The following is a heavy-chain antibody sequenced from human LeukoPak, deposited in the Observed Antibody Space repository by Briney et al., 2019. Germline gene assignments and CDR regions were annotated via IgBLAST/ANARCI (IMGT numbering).Heavy chain of an antibody. V-gene: IGHV4-34*01. D-gene: IGHD3-3*01. CDR3: ARGRKYYDFWSGYYNRWWFDP. J-gene: IGHJ5*02. CDR2: INHSRST. CDR1: GGSFSGYY. Sequence: SETLSLTCAVYGGSFSGYYWSWIRQPPGKGLEWIGEINHSRSTNYNPSLKSRVTISVDTSKNQFSLKLSSVTAADTAVYYCARGRKYYDFWSGYYNRWWFDPWGQGTLVTVSS.